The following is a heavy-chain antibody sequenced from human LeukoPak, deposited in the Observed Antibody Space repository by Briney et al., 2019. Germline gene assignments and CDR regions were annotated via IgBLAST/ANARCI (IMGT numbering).Heavy chain of an antibody. CDR1: GFTFSSYS. CDR2: ISSSSSYI. D-gene: IGHD2-2*01. Sequence: KPGGSLRLSCAASGFTFSSYSMNWVRQAPGKGLEWVSSISSSSSYIYYADSVKGRFTISRDNAKNSLYLQMNSLRAEDTAVYYCARAGGYCSSTSCDYPDYWGQGTLVTVSS. J-gene: IGHJ4*02. V-gene: IGHV3-21*01. CDR3: ARAGGYCSSTSCDYPDY.